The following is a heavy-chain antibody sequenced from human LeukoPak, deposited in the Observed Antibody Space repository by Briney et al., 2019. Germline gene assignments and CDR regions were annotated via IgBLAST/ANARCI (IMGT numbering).Heavy chain of an antibody. CDR3: AKEYPEYGDAFDI. J-gene: IGHJ3*02. CDR2: ISGSGSSS. D-gene: IGHD2-2*01. V-gene: IGHV3-23*01. CDR1: GFTFSSYA. Sequence: RGSLRLSCAASGFTFSSYAMSWVRQAPGKGLEWVSAISGSGSSSYYADSVKGRFTISRDNSKNTLYLQMNSLRAEDTAVYYCAKEYPEYGDAFDIWGQGTMVTVSS.